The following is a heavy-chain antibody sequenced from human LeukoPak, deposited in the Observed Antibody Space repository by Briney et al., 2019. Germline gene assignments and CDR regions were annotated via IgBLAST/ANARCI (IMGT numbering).Heavy chain of an antibody. CDR1: GGSISSGDYY. V-gene: IGHV4-30-4*01. J-gene: IGHJ4*02. CDR3: AKVTYCTNGVCPIDY. Sequence: SETLSLTCTVSGGSISSGDYYWSWIRQPPGKGLEWIGYIYYSGSTYYNPSLKSRVTISVDTSKNQFSLKLSSVTAADTAVYYCAKVTYCTNGVCPIDYWGQGTLVTVSS. D-gene: IGHD2-8*01. CDR2: IYYSGST.